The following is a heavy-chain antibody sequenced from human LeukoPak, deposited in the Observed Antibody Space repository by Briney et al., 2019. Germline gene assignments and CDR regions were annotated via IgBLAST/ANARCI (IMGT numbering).Heavy chain of an antibody. J-gene: IGHJ4*02. Sequence: GGSLRLSCAASGFTLSSYEMNWVRQAPGKGLEWVSSISSSSSYIYYADSVKGRFTISRDNAKNSLYLQMNSLRAEDTAVYYCARGTIFGVVITLFDYWGQGTLVTVSS. D-gene: IGHD3-3*01. CDR3: ARGTIFGVVITLFDY. V-gene: IGHV3-21*01. CDR1: GFTLSSYE. CDR2: ISSSSSYI.